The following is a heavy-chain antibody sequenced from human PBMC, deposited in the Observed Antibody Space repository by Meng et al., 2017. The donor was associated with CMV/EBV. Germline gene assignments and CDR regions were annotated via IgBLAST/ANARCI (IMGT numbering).Heavy chain of an antibody. D-gene: IGHD3-16*01. V-gene: IGHV3-30*02. Sequence: GESLKISCAASGFTFDNYGMHWVRQTPGEGLEWVAFIRHDGTTKFYGDSVKGRFTISRDNSKNTVYLQMNSLRPEETAIYYCAKDLLLFGGANAYFDHWGQGTLVTVSS. CDR1: GFTFDNYG. CDR2: IRHDGTTK. J-gene: IGHJ4*02. CDR3: AKDLLLFGGANAYFDH.